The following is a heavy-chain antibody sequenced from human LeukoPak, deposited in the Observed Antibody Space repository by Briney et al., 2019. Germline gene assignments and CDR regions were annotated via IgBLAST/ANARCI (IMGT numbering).Heavy chain of an antibody. CDR3: ARGTIVGPVPFEY. J-gene: IGHJ4*02. CDR2: IYYSGST. Sequence: PSETLSLTCTVSGNSISSYYWSWIRQPPGKGLEWIGYIYYSGSTNNNPSLKSRVTISVDTSKNQFSLKLSSVTAADAAVYHCARGTIVGPVPFEYWGQGTLVTASS. V-gene: IGHV4-59*01. D-gene: IGHD1-26*01. CDR1: GNSISSYY.